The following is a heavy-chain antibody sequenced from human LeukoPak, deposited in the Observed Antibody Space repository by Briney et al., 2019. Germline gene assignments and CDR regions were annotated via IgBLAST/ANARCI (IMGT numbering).Heavy chain of an antibody. D-gene: IGHD3-10*01. V-gene: IGHV4-4*02. CDR3: ASSGAGSSKDY. J-gene: IGHJ4*02. Sequence: SETLSLTCAVSGGSISSSNWWSWVRRPPGKGLEWIGEIYHSGSTNYNPSLKSRVTISVDKSKNQFSLKLSSVTAADTAVYYCASSGAGSSKDYWGQGTLVTVSS. CDR2: IYHSGST. CDR1: GGSISSSNW.